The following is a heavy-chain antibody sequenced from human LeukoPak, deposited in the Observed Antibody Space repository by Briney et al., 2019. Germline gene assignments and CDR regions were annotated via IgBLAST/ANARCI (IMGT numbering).Heavy chain of an antibody. Sequence: GGSLRLSCAASGFAVSGNYMSWVRQAPGKGLEWVSVIYSGADTYYADSVKGRFTISRDNFKNTLYLQMDSLRAEDTAVYYCARDSNSHYYFDYWGQGTLVTVSS. CDR1: GFAVSGNY. CDR3: ARDSNSHYYFDY. V-gene: IGHV3-53*01. CDR2: IYSGADT. D-gene: IGHD2-2*01. J-gene: IGHJ4*02.